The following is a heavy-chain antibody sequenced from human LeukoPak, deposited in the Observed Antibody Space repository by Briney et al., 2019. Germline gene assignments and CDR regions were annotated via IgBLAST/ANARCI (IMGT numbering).Heavy chain of an antibody. D-gene: IGHD6-13*01. V-gene: IGHV3-43*02. Sequence: GGSLRLSCAASGFTFDDYAMHWVRQAPGKGLEWVSLISGDGGSTYYADSVKGRFTISRDNSKNSLYLQMNSLGTEDTALYYCAKEGIAAAVDYWGQGTLVTVSS. CDR2: ISGDGGST. J-gene: IGHJ4*02. CDR1: GFTFDDYA. CDR3: AKEGIAAAVDY.